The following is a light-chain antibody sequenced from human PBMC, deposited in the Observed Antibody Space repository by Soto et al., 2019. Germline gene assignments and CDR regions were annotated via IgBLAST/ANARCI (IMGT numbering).Light chain of an antibody. J-gene: IGKJ1*01. CDR1: HSIIIY. V-gene: IGKV1-39*01. CDR2: AXS. CDR3: QQSYSTLWT. Sequence: IQMTQSPSSLSSSVGDRVTITXRASHSIIIYLDWYQQKPGXPPKXXXYAXSSLQSGVPSRLSGSGSGTDFTLTSSSLQPEDFATYYCQQSYSTLWTFGQGTKVDIK.